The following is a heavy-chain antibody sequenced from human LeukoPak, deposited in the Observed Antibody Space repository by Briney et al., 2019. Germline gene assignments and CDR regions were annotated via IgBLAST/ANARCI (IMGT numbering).Heavy chain of an antibody. CDR1: GFTVSSNY. CDR3: ARGVGYCSSTSCEDASDI. D-gene: IGHD2-2*03. V-gene: IGHV3-53*01. Sequence: GGSLRLSCAASGFTVSSNYMSWVRQAPGKGLEWVSVIYSGGRTYYADSVKGRFTISRDNSRNTLFLQMNSLRAEDTAVYYCARGVGYCSSTSCEDASDIWGQGTMVTVSS. J-gene: IGHJ3*02. CDR2: IYSGGRT.